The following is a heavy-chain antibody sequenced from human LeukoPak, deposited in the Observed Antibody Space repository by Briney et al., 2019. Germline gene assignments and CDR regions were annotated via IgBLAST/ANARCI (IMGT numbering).Heavy chain of an antibody. CDR1: GYTFTGYY. D-gene: IGHD3-10*01. Sequence: ASVKVSCKASGYTFTGYYMHWVRQAPGQGLEWMGWINPNSGGTNYAQKFQGRVTITADKSTSTAYMELSSLRSEDTAVYYCARAYVDTMVRGAQANMDVWGKGTTVTVSS. J-gene: IGHJ6*04. CDR3: ARAYVDTMVRGAQANMDV. V-gene: IGHV1-2*02. CDR2: INPNSGGT.